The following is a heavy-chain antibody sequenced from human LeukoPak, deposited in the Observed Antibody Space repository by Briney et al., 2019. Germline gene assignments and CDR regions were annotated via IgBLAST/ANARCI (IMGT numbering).Heavy chain of an antibody. CDR2: IYYSGRT. CDR3: ARVTGYMIEDYFDY. D-gene: IGHD3-22*01. J-gene: IGHJ4*02. CDR1: GGSISSSNYY. V-gene: IGHV4-39*07. Sequence: SSETLSLTCTVSGGSISSSNYYWGWIRQPPGKGLEWIGSIYYSGRTYYNPSLKSRVTISVDTSKNQFSLRLSSMTAADTAVYYCARVTGYMIEDYFDYWGQGTLVTVSS.